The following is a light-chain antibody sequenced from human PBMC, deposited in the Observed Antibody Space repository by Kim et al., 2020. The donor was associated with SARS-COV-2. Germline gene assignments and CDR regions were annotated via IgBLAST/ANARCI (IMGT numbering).Light chain of an antibody. J-gene: IGLJ2*01. Sequence: SYELTQPPSVSVSPGQTAVITCSGHRLERKYVYWYQQKPGQSPLLVMSQDTKRPSGIPERFSGSTSGSTATLTISGTQAMDEADYYCQAWDNSVVFGGGTQLTV. V-gene: IGLV3-1*01. CDR1: RLERKY. CDR2: QDT. CDR3: QAWDNSVV.